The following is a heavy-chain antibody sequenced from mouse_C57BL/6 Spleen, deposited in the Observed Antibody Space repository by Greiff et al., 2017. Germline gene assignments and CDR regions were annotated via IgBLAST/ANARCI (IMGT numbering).Heavy chain of an antibody. D-gene: IGHD1-1*01. Sequence: QVQLQQPGAELVKPGASVKLSCKASGYTFTSYWMHWVKQRPGRGLEWLGRIDPNSGGTKYNEKFKSKATLTVDKPSRTAYMQLSSLTSEDSAVYYCARSYYGSFYFDYWGQGTTLTVSS. CDR1: GYTFTSYW. CDR3: ARSYYGSFYFDY. CDR2: IDPNSGGT. V-gene: IGHV1-72*01. J-gene: IGHJ2*01.